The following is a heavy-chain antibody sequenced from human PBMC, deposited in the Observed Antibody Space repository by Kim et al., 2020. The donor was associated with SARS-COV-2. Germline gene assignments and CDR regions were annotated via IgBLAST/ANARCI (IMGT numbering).Heavy chain of an antibody. CDR3: SRSMFDDSWRTSLTKEDS. CDR2: ISGFNTNA. J-gene: IGHJ5*01. CDR1: GYPFSSFA. D-gene: IGHD3-10*02. Sequence: ASVKVSCKTSGYPFSSFAITWVRQAPGQGLEWMGWISGFNTNANYTEKFQGRVTMTADISTSTAFMELRSLRSDDTAVYYCSRSMFDDSWRTSLTKEDSW. V-gene: IGHV1-18*01.